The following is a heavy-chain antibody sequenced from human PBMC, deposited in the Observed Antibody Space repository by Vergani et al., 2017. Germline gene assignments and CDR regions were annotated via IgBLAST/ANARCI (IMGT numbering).Heavy chain of an antibody. CDR2: IYHSGST. J-gene: IGHJ3*02. V-gene: IGHV4-38-2*01. Sequence: QVQLQESGPGLVKPSETLSLTCAVSGYSISSGYYWGWIRQPPGKGLEWIGSIYHSGSTYYNPSLKSRVTISVDTSKNQFSLKLSSVTAADTAVYYCARRLRRVVVVPAAGGAFDIWGQGTMVTVSS. CDR3: ARRLRRVVVVPAAGGAFDI. D-gene: IGHD2-2*01. CDR1: GYSISSGYY.